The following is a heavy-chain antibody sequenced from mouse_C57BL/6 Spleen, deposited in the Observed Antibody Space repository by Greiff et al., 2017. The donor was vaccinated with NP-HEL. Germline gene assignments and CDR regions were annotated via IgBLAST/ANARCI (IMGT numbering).Heavy chain of an antibody. D-gene: IGHD1-1*01. CDR2: ISSGSSTI. Sequence: EVQLVESGGGLVKPGGSLKLSCAASGFTFSDYGMHWVRQAPEKGLEWVAYISSGSSTIYYADTVKGRFTISRDNAKNTLFLQMTSLRSEDTAMYYCANFMNYAMDYWGQGTSVTVSS. CDR1: GFTFSDYG. CDR3: ANFMNYAMDY. V-gene: IGHV5-17*01. J-gene: IGHJ4*01.